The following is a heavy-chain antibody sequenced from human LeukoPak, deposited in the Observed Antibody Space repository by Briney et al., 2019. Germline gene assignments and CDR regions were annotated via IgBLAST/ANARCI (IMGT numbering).Heavy chain of an antibody. V-gene: IGHV1-18*01. CDR3: ARVPISSGNYYYYMDV. Sequence: ASVKVSCKASGYTFTSYGISWVRQAPGQGLEWMGWISAYNGNTNYAQKLQGRVTMTTDTSTSTAYMELRSLRSDDTAVYYCARVPISSGNYYYYMDVWGKGTAVTVSS. J-gene: IGHJ6*03. CDR1: GYTFTSYG. CDR2: ISAYNGNT. D-gene: IGHD3-10*01.